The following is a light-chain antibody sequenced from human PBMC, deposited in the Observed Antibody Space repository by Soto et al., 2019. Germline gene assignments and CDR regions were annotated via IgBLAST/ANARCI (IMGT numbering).Light chain of an antibody. V-gene: IGKV3D-20*02. J-gene: IGKJ5*01. CDR2: GAS. CDR1: QGVSSSY. CDR3: HQRNK. Sequence: EIVLTQSPGTLSLSPGERATLSCRASQGVSSSYIGWYQQKPGQAPRLLIYGASNRATGIPDRFSGSRSGTDFTLTISSLEPEDFGVYFCHQRNKFGQGTRLEIK.